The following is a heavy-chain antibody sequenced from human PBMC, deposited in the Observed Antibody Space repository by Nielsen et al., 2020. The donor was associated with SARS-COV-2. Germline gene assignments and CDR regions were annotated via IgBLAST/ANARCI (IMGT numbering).Heavy chain of an antibody. D-gene: IGHD1-26*01. CDR3: AKEVWYSGSYLGY. Sequence: VRQAPGKGLEWVSVIYSGGSTYYADSVKGRFTISRDNSKNTLYLQMNSLRAEDTAVYYCAKEVWYSGSYLGYWGQGTLVTVSS. CDR2: IYSGGST. V-gene: IGHV3-53*01. J-gene: IGHJ4*02.